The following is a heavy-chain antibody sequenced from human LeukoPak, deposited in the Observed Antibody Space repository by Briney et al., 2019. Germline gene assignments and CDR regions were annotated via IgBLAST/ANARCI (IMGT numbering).Heavy chain of an antibody. CDR3: ARLTPSSWYYYYYYMDV. J-gene: IGHJ6*03. D-gene: IGHD6-13*01. CDR1: GGSFSGYY. CDR2: INHSGST. V-gene: IGHV4-34*01. Sequence: SETLSLTCAVYGGSFSGYYWSWIRQPPGEGLEWIGEINHSGSTNYNPSLKSRVTISVDTSKNQFSLKLSSVTAADTAVYYCARLTPSSWYYYYYYMDVWGKGTTVTISS.